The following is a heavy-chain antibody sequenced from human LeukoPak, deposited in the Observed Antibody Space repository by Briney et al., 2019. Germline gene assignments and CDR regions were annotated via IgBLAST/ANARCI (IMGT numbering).Heavy chain of an antibody. CDR3: APTAEAYTSWWKV. V-gene: IGHV1-2*02. CDR2: INPDSGFT. Sequence: ASVKVSCKASGYKFIDDYMHWVRQAPGQGLEFMGWINPDSGFTNYAQKFKGRVTMTRDTSVSTAYLEVRSLTSDDTAVYYCAPTAEAYTSWWKVWGQGTLVTVSS. J-gene: IGHJ4*02. CDR1: GYKFIDDY. D-gene: IGHD3-16*01.